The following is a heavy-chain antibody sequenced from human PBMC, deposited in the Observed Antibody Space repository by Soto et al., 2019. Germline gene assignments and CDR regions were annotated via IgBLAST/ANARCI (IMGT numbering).Heavy chain of an antibody. Sequence: QVQLVQSGAEVKKPGASVKVSCKVSGYSFTGYFMHWVRQSPGQGFEWMGWINPNSGGRNFAQKFQGSVTRTRHTSISTANMELSVLTSDDTAFYSCARGRLPLSQCNGGSCYSYLYYWGQGTLVTVSS. V-gene: IGHV1-2*02. CDR3: ARGRLPLSQCNGGSCYSYLYY. CDR1: GYSFTGYF. J-gene: IGHJ4*02. D-gene: IGHD2-15*01. CDR2: INPNSGGR.